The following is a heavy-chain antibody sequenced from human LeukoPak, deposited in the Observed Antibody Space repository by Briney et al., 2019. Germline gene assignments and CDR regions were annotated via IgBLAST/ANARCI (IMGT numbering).Heavy chain of an antibody. Sequence: GGSLRLSCAASGFTFSSYAMHWVRQAPGKGLEWVAVISYDGSNKYYADSVKGRFTISRDNSKNTLYLQMNSLRAEDTVVYYCARLVMVGSNSYGYDERYQDAFDIWGQGTMVTVSS. CDR3: ARLVMVGSNSYGYDERYQDAFDI. CDR1: GFTFSSYA. CDR2: ISYDGSNK. D-gene: IGHD5-18*01. V-gene: IGHV3-30*04. J-gene: IGHJ3*02.